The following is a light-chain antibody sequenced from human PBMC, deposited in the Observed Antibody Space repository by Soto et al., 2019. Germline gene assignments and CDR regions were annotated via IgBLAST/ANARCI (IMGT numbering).Light chain of an antibody. Sequence: NFMLTQPHSVSESPGKTVTISCTRSSDSIASSYVQWYQQRPGSAPTTVIYEDNQRPSGVPDRFSSSIDSSSNSASLTISGLKTEDEGDYYCQSYDSSTVVFGGGTKLTVL. CDR2: EDN. CDR3: QSYDSSTVV. CDR1: SDSIASSY. V-gene: IGLV6-57*04. J-gene: IGLJ2*01.